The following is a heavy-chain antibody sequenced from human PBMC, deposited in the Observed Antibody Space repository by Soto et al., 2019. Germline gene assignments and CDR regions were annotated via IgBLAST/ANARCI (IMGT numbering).Heavy chain of an antibody. CDR1: GGTFSSYA. Sequence: SLKVSCKASGGTFSSYAISWVRQAPGQGLEWMGGIIPIFGTANYAQKFQGRVTITADESTSTAYMELSSLRSGDTAVYYCGRGRYDSSGYYYDWGQGTLVTVSS. J-gene: IGHJ4*02. D-gene: IGHD3-22*01. CDR3: GRGRYDSSGYYYD. V-gene: IGHV1-69*13. CDR2: IIPIFGTA.